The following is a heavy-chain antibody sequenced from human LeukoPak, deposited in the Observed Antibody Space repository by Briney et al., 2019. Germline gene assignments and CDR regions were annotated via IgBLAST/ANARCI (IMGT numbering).Heavy chain of an antibody. J-gene: IGHJ3*02. CDR3: ARVGDSGAFDI. Sequence: GGSLRLSCAASGFTLSDYSMHWIRQAPGKGLEYVSAIGSSGDRTYYADSVNGRFTISRDISKNTLYLQMGSLRAEDMAVYYCARVGDSGAFDIWGQETMVTVS. D-gene: IGHD3-10*01. CDR2: IGSSGDRT. CDR1: GFTLSDYS. V-gene: IGHV3-64*02.